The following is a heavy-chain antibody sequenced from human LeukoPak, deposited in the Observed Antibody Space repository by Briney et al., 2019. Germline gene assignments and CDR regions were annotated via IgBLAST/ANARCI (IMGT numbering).Heavy chain of an antibody. CDR1: GFTFSSYA. CDR3: AKKNTIFGVVIKFFHY. J-gene: IGHJ4*02. V-gene: IGHV3-23*01. D-gene: IGHD3-3*01. Sequence: PGGSLRLSCAASGFTFSSYAMSWVRQAPGEGLEWVSAISGSGGSTYYADSVKGRFTISRDNSKNTLYLQMNSLRAEDTAVYYCAKKNTIFGVVIKFFHYWGQGTLVTVSS. CDR2: ISGSGGST.